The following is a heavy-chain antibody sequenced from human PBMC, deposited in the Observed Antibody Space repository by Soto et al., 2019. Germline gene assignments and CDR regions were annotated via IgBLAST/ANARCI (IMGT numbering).Heavy chain of an antibody. CDR3: ARRVHGSGSYYQSPFDY. J-gene: IGHJ4*02. CDR1: GGSFSGYY. V-gene: IGHV4-34*01. CDR2: INHSGST. Sequence: SETLSLTCAVYGGSFSGYYWSWIRQPPGKGLEWIGEINHSGSTNYNPSLKSLVTISVDTSKNQFSLKLSTVTAADTAVYYCARRVHGSGSYYQSPFDYWGQGTLVTVSS. D-gene: IGHD3-10*01.